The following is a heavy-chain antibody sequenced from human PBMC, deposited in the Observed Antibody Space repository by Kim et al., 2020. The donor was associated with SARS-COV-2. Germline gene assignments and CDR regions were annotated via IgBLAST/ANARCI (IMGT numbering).Heavy chain of an antibody. CDR1: GFTFRSYA. CDR3: AKGERNNWSFFCY. V-gene: IGHV3-23*01. D-gene: IGHD1-1*01. Sequence: GGSLRLSCGALGFTFRSYAMSWVRQAPGKGPEWVAFVSGSGGITYHADSVKGRFAISRDNSKKTLYLQMNSLRAEDTALYYCAKGERNNWSFFCYWGHGALVTVSS. CDR2: VSGSGGIT. J-gene: IGHJ4*01.